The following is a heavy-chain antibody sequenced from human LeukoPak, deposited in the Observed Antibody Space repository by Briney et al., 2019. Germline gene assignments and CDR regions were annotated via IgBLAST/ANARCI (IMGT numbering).Heavy chain of an antibody. J-gene: IGHJ6*02. Sequence: SQTLSLTCAVSGGSISSGGYSWSWIRQPPGKGLEWIGYIYHSGSTNYNPSLKSRVTISVDTSKNQFSLKLSSVTAADTAVYYCASREDVWGQGATVTVSS. CDR2: IYHSGST. CDR1: GGSISSGGYS. V-gene: IGHV4-30-2*02. CDR3: ASREDV.